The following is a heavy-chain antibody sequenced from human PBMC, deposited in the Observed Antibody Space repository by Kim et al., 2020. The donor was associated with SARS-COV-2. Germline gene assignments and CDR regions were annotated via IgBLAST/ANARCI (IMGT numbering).Heavy chain of an antibody. V-gene: IGHV4-34*01. Sequence: SETLSLTCAVYGGSISGYYWSWIRQPPGKGLEWIGEIYYSGSTHYNPSLKSRVTISVDTSKNQFSLKLSSVTAADTAVYYCARGELFLGFGGRGYFDYWGQGTLVTVSS. CDR2: IYYSGST. CDR3: ARGELFLGFGGRGYFDY. J-gene: IGHJ4*02. CDR1: GGSISGYY. D-gene: IGHD3-10*01.